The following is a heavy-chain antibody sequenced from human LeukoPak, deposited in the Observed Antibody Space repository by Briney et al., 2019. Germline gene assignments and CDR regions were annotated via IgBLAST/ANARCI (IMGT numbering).Heavy chain of an antibody. Sequence: GGSLRLSCAASGFTFSGHAMTWVRQAPGEGLDWVSVISGSGTSTYYADSVKGRFTISRDNSKNTLNVQMNSLRAEDTAVYYCAKVRRDSSGSFFDYWGQGTLVTVSS. J-gene: IGHJ4*02. V-gene: IGHV3-23*01. D-gene: IGHD3-10*01. CDR2: ISGSGTST. CDR1: GFTFSGHA. CDR3: AKVRRDSSGSFFDY.